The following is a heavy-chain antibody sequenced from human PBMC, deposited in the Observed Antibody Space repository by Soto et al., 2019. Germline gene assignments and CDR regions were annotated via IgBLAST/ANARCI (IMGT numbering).Heavy chain of an antibody. V-gene: IGHV1-18*01. D-gene: IGHD2-2*03. CDR3: ARALDRPNWFDP. J-gene: IGHJ5*02. CDR1: GYTFTSYG. Sequence: ASVKVSCKASGYTFTSYGISWVRQAPGQGLEWMGWISAYNGNTNYAQRLQGRVTMTTDTSTSTAYMELRSLRSDDTAVYYCARALDRPNWFDPWGQGTLVTVSS. CDR2: ISAYNGNT.